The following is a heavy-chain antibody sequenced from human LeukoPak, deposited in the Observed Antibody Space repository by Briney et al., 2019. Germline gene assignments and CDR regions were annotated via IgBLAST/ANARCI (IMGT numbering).Heavy chain of an antibody. V-gene: IGHV4-30-4*01. J-gene: IGHJ5*02. CDR2: IYYSGST. D-gene: IGHD3-22*01. CDR3: AREESSGLLVGWFDP. Sequence: PSETLSLTCTVSGGSISSGDYCWSWIRQPPGKGLEWIGYIYYSGSTYYNPSLKSRVTISVDTSKNQFSLKLSSVTAADTAVYYCAREESSGLLVGWFDPWGQGTLVTVSS. CDR1: GGSISSGDYC.